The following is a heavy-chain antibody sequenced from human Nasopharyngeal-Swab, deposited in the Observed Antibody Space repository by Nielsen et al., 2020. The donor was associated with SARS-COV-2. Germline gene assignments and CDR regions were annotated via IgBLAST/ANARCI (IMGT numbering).Heavy chain of an antibody. CDR2: SHYSGST. CDR1: GASISSYY. Sequence: SETLSLTCTVSGASISSYYWSWIRQPPGKGLEWVAYSHYSGSTNYNPSLKSRVTMSVDTSKRQFSLMLTSVTAADTAVYYCARGFDYWGQGILVTVSS. V-gene: IGHV4-59*08. CDR3: ARGFDY. J-gene: IGHJ4*02.